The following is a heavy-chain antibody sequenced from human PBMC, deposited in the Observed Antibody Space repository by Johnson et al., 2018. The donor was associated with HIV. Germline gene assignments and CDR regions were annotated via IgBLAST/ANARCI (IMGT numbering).Heavy chain of an antibody. CDR3: AKALLLWFGEALHAFDI. D-gene: IGHD3-10*01. V-gene: IGHV3-23*04. J-gene: IGHJ3*02. Sequence: MLLVESGGGLVQPGGSLRLSCAASGFTFSSYAMSWVRQAPGKGLEWVSAISGSGGSTYYADSVQGRFTISRDNSKNTLYLQMNSLRAEDTAVYYCAKALLLWFGEALHAFDIWGQGTMVTVSS. CDR1: GFTFSSYA. CDR2: ISGSGGST.